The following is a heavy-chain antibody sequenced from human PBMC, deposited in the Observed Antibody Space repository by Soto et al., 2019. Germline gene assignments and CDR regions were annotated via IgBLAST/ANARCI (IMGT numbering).Heavy chain of an antibody. Sequence: ASVKVSCKVSGYTLTELSMHWVRQAPGKGLEWMGGFDPEDGETIYAQKFQGRVTMTEDTSTDTAYMELSSLRSEDTAVYYCATVGYCSGGSCYIGASGYFDYWGQGTLVTVSS. CDR2: FDPEDGET. V-gene: IGHV1-24*01. D-gene: IGHD2-15*01. CDR1: GYTLTELS. J-gene: IGHJ4*02. CDR3: ATVGYCSGGSCYIGASGYFDY.